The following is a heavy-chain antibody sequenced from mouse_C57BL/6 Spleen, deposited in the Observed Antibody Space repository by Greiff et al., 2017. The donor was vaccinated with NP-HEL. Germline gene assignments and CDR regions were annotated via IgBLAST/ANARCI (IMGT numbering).Heavy chain of an antibody. CDR1: GYTFTSYW. CDR3: TRGGYGRDFDV. CDR2: IDPSDSYT. Sequence: QVQLQQPGAELVMPGASVKLSCKASGYTFTSYWMHWVKQRPGQGLEWIGEIDPSDSYTNYNQKFKGKSTLTVDKSSSTAYMQLSSLTSEDSAVYYCTRGGYGRDFDVWGTGTTVTVSS. D-gene: IGHD3-1*01. J-gene: IGHJ1*03. V-gene: IGHV1-69*01.